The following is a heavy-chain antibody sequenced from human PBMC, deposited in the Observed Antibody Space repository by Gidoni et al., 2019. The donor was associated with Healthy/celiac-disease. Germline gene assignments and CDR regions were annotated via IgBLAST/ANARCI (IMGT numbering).Heavy chain of an antibody. CDR1: GFTFSSYG. CDR2: IWYDGSNK. J-gene: IGHJ6*02. V-gene: IGHV3-33*01. Sequence: QVQLVESGGGVVQPGRSLRLSCAASGFTFSSYGRHWVRQAPGKGLEWVAVIWYDGSNKYYADSVKGRFTISRDNSKNTLYLQMNSLRAEDTAVYYCARARGYGYYYYYGMDVWGQGTTVTVSS. CDR3: ARARGYGYYYYYGMDV. D-gene: IGHD5-18*01.